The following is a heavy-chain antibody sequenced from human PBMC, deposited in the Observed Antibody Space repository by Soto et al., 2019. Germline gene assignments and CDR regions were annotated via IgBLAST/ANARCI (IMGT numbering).Heavy chain of an antibody. J-gene: IGHJ4*02. D-gene: IGHD2-2*01. CDR2: ISSTGSAE. CDR1: GFTFSNFA. CDR3: ARDSTSCGSTSCVFDR. V-gene: IGHV3-48*02. Sequence: EVQLVESGGGLVHPGGSLSLSCAASGFTFSNFAVNWARQAPGKGLEWLAFISSTGSAEYYADAVKGRFIVSRDNVKNLALLQMNSLRDEATAVYFCARDSTSCGSTSCVFDRWGQGTLVTVSS.